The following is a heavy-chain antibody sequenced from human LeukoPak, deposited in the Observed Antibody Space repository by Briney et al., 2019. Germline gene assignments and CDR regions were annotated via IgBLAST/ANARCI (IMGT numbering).Heavy chain of an antibody. CDR1: GFTFSSYS. CDR3: ARSGFTYDYVWGSYRFDY. V-gene: IGHV3-48*02. J-gene: IGHJ4*02. CDR2: ISSSSSTI. Sequence: GGSLRLSCAASGFTFSSYSMNWVRQAPGKGLEWVSYISSSSSTIYYADSVKGRFTISRDNAKNSLYLQMNSLRDDDTAVYYCARSGFTYDYVWGSYRFDYWGQGTLVTVSS. D-gene: IGHD3-16*02.